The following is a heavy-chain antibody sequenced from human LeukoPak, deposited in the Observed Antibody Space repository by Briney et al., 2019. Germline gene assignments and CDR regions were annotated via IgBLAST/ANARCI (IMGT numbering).Heavy chain of an antibody. D-gene: IGHD3-22*01. V-gene: IGHV4-34*01. CDR1: GGSFSGYY. CDR2: INHSGST. J-gene: IGHJ4*02. CDR3: ARGDYYDSSGYRPFDY. Sequence: PSETLSLTCAVYGGSFSGYYWSWLRQPPGKGLEWIGEINHSGSTNYNPSLKSRVTISVDTSKNQFSLKLSSVTAADTAVYYCARGDYYDSSGYRPFDYWGQGTLVTVSS.